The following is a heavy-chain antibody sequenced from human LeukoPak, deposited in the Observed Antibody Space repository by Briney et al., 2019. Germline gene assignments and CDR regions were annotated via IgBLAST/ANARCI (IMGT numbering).Heavy chain of an antibody. CDR3: ARTFGYCSAGSCQHFDY. J-gene: IGHJ4*02. D-gene: IGHD2-15*01. CDR2: IYNSGST. Sequence: SETLSLTCTVSGGSISSDYWSWIRQPPGKGLEWIGYIYNSGSTNYNPSLKSRVTISVDTSKNQFSLKLSSVTAADTAVYYCARTFGYCSAGSCQHFDYWGQGTLVGVSS. V-gene: IGHV4-59*01. CDR1: GGSISSDY.